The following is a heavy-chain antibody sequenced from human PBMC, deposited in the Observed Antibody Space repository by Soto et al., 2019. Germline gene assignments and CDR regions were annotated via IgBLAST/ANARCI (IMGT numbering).Heavy chain of an antibody. CDR3: AKDRGIVLVPAAMLDY. CDR2: ISYDGSNK. Sequence: WIRQAPGKGLEWVAVISYDGSNKYYADSVKGRFTISRDNSKNTLYLQMNSLRAEDTAVYYCAKDRGIVLVPAAMLDYWGQGTLVTVSS. J-gene: IGHJ4*02. V-gene: IGHV3-30*18. D-gene: IGHD2-2*01.